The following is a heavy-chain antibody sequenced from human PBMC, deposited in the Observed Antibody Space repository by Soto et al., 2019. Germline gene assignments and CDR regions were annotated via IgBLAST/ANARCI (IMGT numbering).Heavy chain of an antibody. CDR3: ARPRITASGHYFDY. Sequence: SETLSLTCVVSGYSIRSGYFWGWIRQPPGEGLEWIASIYHNGSTYYNPSLKSRVTISVDTSRNQLSLKLRSVTAADTAVYYCARPRITASGHYFDYWGQGTVVT. V-gene: IGHV4-38-2*01. D-gene: IGHD6-13*01. J-gene: IGHJ4*02. CDR1: GYSIRSGYF. CDR2: IYHNGST.